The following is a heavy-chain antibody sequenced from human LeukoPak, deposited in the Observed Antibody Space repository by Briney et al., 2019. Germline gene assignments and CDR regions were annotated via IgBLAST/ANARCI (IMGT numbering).Heavy chain of an antibody. J-gene: IGHJ6*03. Sequence: PSETLSLTCAVSGGSISSGGYSWSWIRQPPGKGLEWIGYIFYTGSTYYNPSLKSRVTILLDTSKNQFSLKLSSVTAADTAVYYCARVSLLTTGPYSYYYMDVWGKGTTVTVSS. CDR2: IFYTGST. CDR3: ARVSLLTTGPYSYYYMDV. V-gene: IGHV4-30-4*07. CDR1: GGSISSGGYS. D-gene: IGHD3-9*01.